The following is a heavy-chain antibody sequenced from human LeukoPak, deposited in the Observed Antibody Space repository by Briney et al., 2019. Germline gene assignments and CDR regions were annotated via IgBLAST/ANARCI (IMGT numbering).Heavy chain of an antibody. D-gene: IGHD1-14*01. CDR3: ASVISSSWYHHDS. Sequence: ASVKVSCKASGYTFTTYGVSWVRQAPGQGLEWMGWISTYNGNTNYAQRLQGRVTITADTSTSTAYMELRSLRSDDTAVYYCASVISSSWYHHDSWGQGTLVTVSS. J-gene: IGHJ4*02. CDR2: ISTYNGNT. V-gene: IGHV1-18*01. CDR1: GYTFTTYG.